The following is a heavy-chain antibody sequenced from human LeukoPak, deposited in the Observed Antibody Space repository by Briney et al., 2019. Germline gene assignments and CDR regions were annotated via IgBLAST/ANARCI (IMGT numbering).Heavy chain of an antibody. V-gene: IGHV1-8*01. CDR3: ARLYPRFGDAFDI. CDR2: VNPNSGNT. CDR1: GYTFTSYD. Sequence: ASVKVSCKASGYTFTSYDINWVRQATGQGLEWMGWVNPNSGNTGYAQKFQGRVTMTRNTSISTAYMELSSLRSEDTAVYYCARLYPRFGDAFDIWGQGTMVTVSS. J-gene: IGHJ3*02. D-gene: IGHD3-10*01.